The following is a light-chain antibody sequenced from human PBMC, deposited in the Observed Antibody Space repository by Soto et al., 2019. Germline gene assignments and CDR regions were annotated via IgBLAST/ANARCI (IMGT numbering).Light chain of an antibody. Sequence: IQMTQSPSSLSASVGDRFTITCRASQGISSYLGWYQQKPGKAPKLLIYKASTLKSGVPSRFSGSGSGTEFTLTISSLRPDDFATYYCQHYNSYSEAFGQGTKVDIK. CDR2: KAS. V-gene: IGKV1-5*03. J-gene: IGKJ1*01. CDR3: QHYNSYSEA. CDR1: QGISSY.